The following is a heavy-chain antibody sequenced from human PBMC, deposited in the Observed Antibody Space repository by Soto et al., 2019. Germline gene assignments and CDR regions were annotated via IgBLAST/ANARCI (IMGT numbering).Heavy chain of an antibody. CDR3: ARAPTWIQLWSKPDYYMDV. Sequence: GESLKISCAASGFTFSSYWMHWVRQAPGKGLVWVSRINSDGSSTSYADSVKGRFTISRDNAKNTLYLQMNSLRAEDTAVYYCARAPTWIQLWSKPDYYMDVWGKGTTVTVSS. CDR1: GFTFSSYW. J-gene: IGHJ6*03. D-gene: IGHD5-18*01. V-gene: IGHV3-74*01. CDR2: INSDGSST.